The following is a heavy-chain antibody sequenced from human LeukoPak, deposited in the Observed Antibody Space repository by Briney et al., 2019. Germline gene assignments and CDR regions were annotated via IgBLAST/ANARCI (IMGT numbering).Heavy chain of an antibody. Sequence: GGSLRLSCAASGFTFSSYAMHGVRQAPGKGLEWVAVISYDGSNKYYADSVKGRFTISRDNSKNTLYLQMNSLRAEDTAVYYCARELLGDYGASDYWGQGTLVTVSS. V-gene: IGHV3-30-3*01. J-gene: IGHJ4*02. CDR2: ISYDGSNK. CDR3: ARELLGDYGASDY. D-gene: IGHD4-17*01. CDR1: GFTFSSYA.